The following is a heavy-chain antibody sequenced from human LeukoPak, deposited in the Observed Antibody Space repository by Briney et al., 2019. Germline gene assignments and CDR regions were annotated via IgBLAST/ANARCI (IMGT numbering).Heavy chain of an antibody. J-gene: IGHJ4*02. CDR1: GYTLTELS. D-gene: IGHD3-10*01. Sequence: GASVTVSCKVSGYTLTELSMHWVRQAPGKGLEWMGGFDPEDSETIYAQKFQGRVTMTEDTSTDTAYMELSSLRSEDTAVYYCATRGTMVRGVIVNEFDYWGQGTLVTVSS. V-gene: IGHV1-24*01. CDR3: ATRGTMVRGVIVNEFDY. CDR2: FDPEDSET.